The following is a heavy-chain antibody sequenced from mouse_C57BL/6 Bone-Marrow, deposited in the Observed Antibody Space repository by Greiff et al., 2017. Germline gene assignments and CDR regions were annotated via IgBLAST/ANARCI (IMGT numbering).Heavy chain of an antibody. V-gene: IGHV1-63*01. CDR1: GYTFTNYW. Sequence: QVQLKQSGAELVRPGTSVKMSCKASGYTFTNYWIGWAKQRPGHGLEWIGDIYPGGGCTNYNEKFKGKATLTADKSSSTAYMQLSSLTSEDSAIYYCAGWGYYGSSPYYYAMDYWGQGTSVTVSS. CDR2: IYPGGGCT. CDR3: AGWGYYGSSPYYYAMDY. D-gene: IGHD1-1*01. J-gene: IGHJ4*01.